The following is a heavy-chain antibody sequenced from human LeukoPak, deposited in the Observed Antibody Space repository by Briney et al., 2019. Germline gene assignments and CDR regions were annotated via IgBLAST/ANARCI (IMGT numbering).Heavy chain of an antibody. V-gene: IGHV3-23*01. D-gene: IGHD1-26*01. CDR3: ARAVAATAPYDY. Sequence: GGSLRLPCAASGFTFSSYAMSWVRQAPGKGLEWVSAISGSGGSTYYADSVKGRFTISRDNSKNTLYLQMNSLRPEDTAVYYCARAVAATAPYDYWGQGTLVTVSS. CDR1: GFTFSSYA. J-gene: IGHJ4*02. CDR2: ISGSGGST.